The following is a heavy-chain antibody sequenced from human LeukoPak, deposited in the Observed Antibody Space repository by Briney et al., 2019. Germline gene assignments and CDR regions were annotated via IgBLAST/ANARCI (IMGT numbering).Heavy chain of an antibody. J-gene: IGHJ6*04. V-gene: IGHV3-48*04. D-gene: IGHD2-2*01. Sequence: GSLRLSRAASGFTFSSYAMSWVRQAPGKGLEWVSYISSSGSTIYYADSVKGRFTISRDNAKNSLYLQMNSLRAEDTAVYYCAREGRDIVVVPYYYGMDVWGKGTTVTVSS. CDR1: GFTFSSYA. CDR2: ISSSGSTI. CDR3: AREGRDIVVVPYYYGMDV.